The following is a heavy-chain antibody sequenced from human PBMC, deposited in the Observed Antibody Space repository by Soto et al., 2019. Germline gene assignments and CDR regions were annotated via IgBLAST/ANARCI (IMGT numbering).Heavy chain of an antibody. Sequence: QVQLQESGPGLVKPSETLSLTCTVSGGSISSYYWSWIRQPPGKGLEWIGYIYYSGSTNYNPSLKSRVTISVDTSKNQFSLKLSSVTAADTAVYYCARVSRDYGAFDIWGQGTMVTVSS. CDR3: ARVSRDYGAFDI. V-gene: IGHV4-59*01. D-gene: IGHD4-17*01. CDR2: IYYSGST. J-gene: IGHJ3*02. CDR1: GGSISSYY.